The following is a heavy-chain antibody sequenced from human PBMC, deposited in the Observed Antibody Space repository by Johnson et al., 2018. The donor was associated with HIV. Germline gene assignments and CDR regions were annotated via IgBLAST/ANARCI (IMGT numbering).Heavy chain of an antibody. V-gene: IGHV3-30-3*01. CDR1: GFTFSSHS. CDR2: ISYDGSNK. Sequence: QMQLVESGGGVVQPGRSLRLSCAASGFTFSSHSMYWVRQAPGKGLEWVAVISYDGSNKYYADSVKGRFTISRDNSKDTLYLQMNSLRAEDTAVYYCARGLAADAFDIWGQGTMVTVSS. D-gene: IGHD6-13*01. CDR3: ARGLAADAFDI. J-gene: IGHJ3*02.